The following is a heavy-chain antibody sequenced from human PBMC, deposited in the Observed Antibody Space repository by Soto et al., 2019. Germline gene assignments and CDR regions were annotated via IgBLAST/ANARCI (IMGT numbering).Heavy chain of an antibody. D-gene: IGHD6-13*01. J-gene: IGHJ4*02. CDR1: GFSFSTDS. CDR3: EDEQGIVFLIAGIWY. Sequence: LRLSCAPSGFSFSTDSMSWVGQARGKRLDWVSAITSSGGSTSYADSVKGRFTISRENSKNTLYRQMNSLRAEHTAVYYCEDEQGIVFLIAGIWYWGKVTLVTVS. CDR2: ITSSGGST. V-gene: IGHV3-23*01.